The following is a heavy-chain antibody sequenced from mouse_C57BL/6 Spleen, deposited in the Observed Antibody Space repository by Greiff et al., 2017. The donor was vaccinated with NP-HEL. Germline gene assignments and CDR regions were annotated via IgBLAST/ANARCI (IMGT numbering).Heavy chain of an antibody. V-gene: IGHV14-4*01. D-gene: IGHD1-1*01. CDR2: IDPENGDT. CDR1: GFNIKDDY. CDR3: TTSVITTLVAPYYFDY. Sequence: VQLQQSGAELVRPGASVKLSCTASGFNIKDDYMHWVKQRPEQGLEWIGWIDPENGDTEYASKFQGKATITADTSSNTAYLQLSSLTSEDTAVYYCTTSVITTLVAPYYFDYWGQGTTLTVSS. J-gene: IGHJ2*01.